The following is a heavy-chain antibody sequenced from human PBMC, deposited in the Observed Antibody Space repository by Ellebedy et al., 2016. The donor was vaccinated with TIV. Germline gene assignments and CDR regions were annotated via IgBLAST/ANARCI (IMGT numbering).Heavy chain of an antibody. D-gene: IGHD4-17*01. Sequence: GESLKISCAASGFTFSSYAMSWVRQAPGKGLEWVSGISASGDRTNYADSVEGRFTISRDNSKSTLYLQMNSLRAEDAAVYYCAKDWSYGDYATAHFDYWGQGTLVTVSS. CDR3: AKDWSYGDYATAHFDY. J-gene: IGHJ4*02. CDR2: ISASGDRT. CDR1: GFTFSSYA. V-gene: IGHV3-23*01.